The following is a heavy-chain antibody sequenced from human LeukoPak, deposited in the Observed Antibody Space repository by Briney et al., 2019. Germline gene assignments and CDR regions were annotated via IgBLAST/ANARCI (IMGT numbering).Heavy chain of an antibody. J-gene: IGHJ5*02. CDR1: GVSISSGDYY. V-gene: IGHV4-30-4*01. D-gene: IGHD3-22*01. CDR3: ARPYYYDSRIDP. CDR2: IYYSGST. Sequence: PSQTLSLTCTVSGVSISSGDYYGSWIRQPPGKGLEWIGYIYYSGSTYYNPSLKSRVTISVDTSKNQLSLKLSSVTAADTAVYYCARPYYYDSRIDPWGQGTLVTVSS.